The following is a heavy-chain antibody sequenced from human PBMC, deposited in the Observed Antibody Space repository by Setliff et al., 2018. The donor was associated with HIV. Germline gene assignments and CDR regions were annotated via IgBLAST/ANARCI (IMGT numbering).Heavy chain of an antibody. CDR2: ISAFNGNT. Sequence: ASVKVSCKASGYTFTTYHISWVRQAPGQGLEWMGWISAFNGNTNYAEKFQGRVTMTTDTSTSTAYMELRSLRSDDTAVYYCARGRLLWSGSYYYYYMDVWGKGTTVTVSS. D-gene: IGHD3-10*01. CDR3: ARGRLLWSGSYYYYYMDV. J-gene: IGHJ6*03. V-gene: IGHV1-18*01. CDR1: GYTFTTYH.